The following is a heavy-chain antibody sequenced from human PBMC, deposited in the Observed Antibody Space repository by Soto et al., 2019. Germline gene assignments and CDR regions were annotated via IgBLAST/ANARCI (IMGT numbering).Heavy chain of an antibody. CDR3: AKEVEGAFDI. Sequence: QVQLVESGGGVVQPGRSLRLSCAASGFTFSSYGMHWVRQAPVKGLEWGAGISYDGSNKYYADSVKGRFTISRDNSKNTLYLQMNSLRAEDTAVYYCAKEVEGAFDIWGQGTMVTVSS. V-gene: IGHV3-30*18. CDR2: ISYDGSNK. J-gene: IGHJ3*02. CDR1: GFTFSSYG.